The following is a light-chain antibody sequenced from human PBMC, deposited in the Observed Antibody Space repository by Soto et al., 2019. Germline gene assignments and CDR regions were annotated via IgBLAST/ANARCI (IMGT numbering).Light chain of an antibody. Sequence: EIVLTQSPATLSLSPGERATLSCRASQSVSSYLAWYQQKPGQAPRLLIYDASNRAPGIPARFSGSGSGTDFTLNISSLEPEDFAVYYCQQRSNWPPGFGQGTRLEI. CDR1: QSVSSY. V-gene: IGKV3-11*01. CDR2: DAS. CDR3: QQRSNWPPG. J-gene: IGKJ5*01.